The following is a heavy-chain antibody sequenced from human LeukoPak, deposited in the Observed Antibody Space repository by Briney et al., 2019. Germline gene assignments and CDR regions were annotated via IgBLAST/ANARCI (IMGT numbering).Heavy chain of an antibody. J-gene: IGHJ4*02. CDR3: ARDVSGYDWRDY. Sequence: GASVKVSCKASGYTFTSYGISWVRQAPGQGLGWMGWISAYNGNTNYAQKLQGRVTMTTDTSTSTAYMELRSLRSDDTTVYYCARDVSGYDWRDYWGQGTLVTVSS. CDR1: GYTFTSYG. CDR2: ISAYNGNT. V-gene: IGHV1-18*01. D-gene: IGHD5-12*01.